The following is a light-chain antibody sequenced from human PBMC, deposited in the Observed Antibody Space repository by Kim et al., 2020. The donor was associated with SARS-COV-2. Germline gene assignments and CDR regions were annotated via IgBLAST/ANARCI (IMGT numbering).Light chain of an antibody. J-gene: IGKJ4*01. V-gene: IGKV1-33*01. CDR2: DAS. CDR1: QDITNY. Sequence: ASVGDRVTITCQASQDITNYLHWYQQKPGKAPKLLIYDASNLETGVPSRFSGSGSGTAFTLTISSLQPEDIATYYCQQSDGLLVTFGGGTKVDIK. CDR3: QQSDGLLVT.